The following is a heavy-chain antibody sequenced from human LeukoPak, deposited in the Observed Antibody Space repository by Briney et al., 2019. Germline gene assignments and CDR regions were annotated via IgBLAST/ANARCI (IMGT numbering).Heavy chain of an antibody. CDR3: AKAGDGYNELNY. CDR2: ISYDGSIE. J-gene: IGHJ4*02. CDR1: GFTFSSCK. D-gene: IGHD5-24*01. V-gene: IGHV3-30*18. Sequence: GGSLRLSCAASGFTFSSCKMHWVRQAPGKGLEWVAVISYDGSIEYYVDSVKGRFTISRDNSENTLFLQMNSLRAEDTAVYYCAKAGDGYNELNYWGQGTRVTVSS.